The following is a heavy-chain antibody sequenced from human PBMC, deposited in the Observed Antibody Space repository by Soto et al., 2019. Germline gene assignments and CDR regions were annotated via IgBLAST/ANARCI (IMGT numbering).Heavy chain of an antibody. D-gene: IGHD3-10*01. CDR1: GDPITSYF. V-gene: IGHV4-4*07. CDR3: ARTLSGFTYGSRQFYFDY. Sequence: SETLSLTCNVSGDPITSYFWTWIRQPAGKGLEWIGHVFPGGPTSHNSSLKSRVSMSIDTSKSQFSLTLTSVTAADTAVYYRARTLSGFTYGSRQFYFDYWGQGTLVTVSS. CDR2: VFPGGPT. J-gene: IGHJ4*02.